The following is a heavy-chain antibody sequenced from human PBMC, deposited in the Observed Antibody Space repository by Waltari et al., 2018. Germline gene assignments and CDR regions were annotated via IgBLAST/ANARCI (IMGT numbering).Heavy chain of an antibody. CDR3: ARAWISLILGATSAFDI. CDR2: INHSGSI. D-gene: IGHD1-26*01. V-gene: IGHV4-34*01. CDR1: GGSFSGYY. J-gene: IGHJ3*02. Sequence: QVQLQQWGAGLLKPSETLSLTCAVYGGSFSGYYWSWIRQPPGKGLEWIGEINHSGSINYNPSLKSRITISVDTSKNQFSLNLSSVAAADTAVYYCARAWISLILGATSAFDIWGQGTMVTVS.